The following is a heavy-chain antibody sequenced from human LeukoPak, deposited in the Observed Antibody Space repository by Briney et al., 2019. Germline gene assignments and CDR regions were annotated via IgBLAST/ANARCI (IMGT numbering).Heavy chain of an antibody. Sequence: ASVKVSCKASGYTFTSYGIIWVRQAPGQGLEWMGWISAYNGNTNYAQKLQGRVTTTTDTSTSTAYVELRSLRSDDTAVYYCARDSPANWNDYGFVAFEISGEGATVTVSS. D-gene: IGHD1-1*01. CDR1: GYTFTSYG. J-gene: IGHJ3*02. CDR2: ISAYNGNT. CDR3: ARDSPANWNDYGFVAFEI. V-gene: IGHV1-18*01.